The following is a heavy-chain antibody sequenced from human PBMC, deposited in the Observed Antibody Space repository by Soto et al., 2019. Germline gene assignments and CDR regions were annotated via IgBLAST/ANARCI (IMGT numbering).Heavy chain of an antibody. CDR3: ARVPDY. CDR1: GGSISSYY. CDR2: IYYSGST. J-gene: IGHJ4*02. D-gene: IGHD2-2*01. Sequence: PSETLSLTCTVSGGSISSYYWSWIRQPPGKGLEWIGYIYYSGSTYYNPSLKSLVTISIDRSKNQFSLKLSSVTAADTAVYYCARVPDYWGQGILVTVSS. V-gene: IGHV4-59*12.